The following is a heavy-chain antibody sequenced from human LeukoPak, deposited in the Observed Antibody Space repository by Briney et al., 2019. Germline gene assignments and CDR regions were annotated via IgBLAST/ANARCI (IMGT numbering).Heavy chain of an antibody. CDR3: ARGQARLAWFDP. CDR1: GGSISSYY. V-gene: IGHV4-59*08. J-gene: IGHJ5*02. CDR2: IYYSGST. Sequence: NPSETLSLTCTVSGGSISSYYWSWIRQPPGKGLEWIGYIYYSGSTNYNPSLKSRVTMSVDTSKNQFSLRLRSVTAADTAVYYCARGQARLAWFDPWGQGTLVTVSS. D-gene: IGHD6-19*01.